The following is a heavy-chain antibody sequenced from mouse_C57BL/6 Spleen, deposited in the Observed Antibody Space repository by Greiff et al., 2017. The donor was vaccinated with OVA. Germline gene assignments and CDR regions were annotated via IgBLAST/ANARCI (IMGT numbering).Heavy chain of an antibody. D-gene: IGHD3-3*01. CDR3: ARRDRGAYYRSFDV. J-gene: IGHJ1*03. CDR2: INPYNGGT. CDR1: GYTFTDYY. Sequence: EVQLQQSGPVLVKPGASVKMSCKASGYTFTDYYMNWVKQSHGKSLEWIGVINPYNGGTSYNQKFKGKATLTVDKSSSTAYMELNSLTSEDSAVYYCARRDRGAYYRSFDVWGTGTTVTVSS. V-gene: IGHV1-19*01.